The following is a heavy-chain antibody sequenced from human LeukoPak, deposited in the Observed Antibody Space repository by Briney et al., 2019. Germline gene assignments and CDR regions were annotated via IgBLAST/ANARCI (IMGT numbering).Heavy chain of an antibody. CDR2: IYYSGTT. D-gene: IGHD6-13*01. Sequence: SETLSLTCIVSGGSISSSNYYWGWIRQPPGKELEWIGSIYYSGTTYYNPSLKSRVTISVDTSRNQFSLKLSSVTVADTAVYYCARHYSSSWYHVVWFDPWGQGTLVTVSS. V-gene: IGHV4-39*01. CDR3: ARHYSSSWYHVVWFDP. CDR1: GGSISSSNYY. J-gene: IGHJ5*02.